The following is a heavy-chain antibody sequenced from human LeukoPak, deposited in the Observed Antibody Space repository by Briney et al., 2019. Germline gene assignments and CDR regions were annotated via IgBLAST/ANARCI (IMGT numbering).Heavy chain of an antibody. CDR2: IYYSGST. J-gene: IGHJ5*02. Sequence: SETLSLTCTVSGGSISSSSYYWGWIRQPPGKGLEWTGSIYYSGSTYYNPSLKSRVNISVDTSKNQFSLKLSSVTAADTAVYYCARLLDWFDPWGQGTLVTVSS. V-gene: IGHV4-39*01. CDR3: ARLLDWFDP. CDR1: GGSISSSSYY.